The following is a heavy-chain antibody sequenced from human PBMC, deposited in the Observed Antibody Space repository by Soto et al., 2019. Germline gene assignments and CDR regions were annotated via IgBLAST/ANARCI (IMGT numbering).Heavy chain of an antibody. CDR1: GGTFSSYA. CDR2: IIPIFGTA. J-gene: IGHJ5*02. V-gene: IGHV1-69*05. D-gene: IGHD1-7*01. Sequence: ASVKVSCKASGGTFSSYAISWVRQAPGQGLEWMGGIIPIFGTANYAQKFQGRVTITTDESTSTAYMELSSLRSEDTAVYYCARGRITGTFRWYNWFDPWGQGTLVTVSS. CDR3: ARGRITGTFRWYNWFDP.